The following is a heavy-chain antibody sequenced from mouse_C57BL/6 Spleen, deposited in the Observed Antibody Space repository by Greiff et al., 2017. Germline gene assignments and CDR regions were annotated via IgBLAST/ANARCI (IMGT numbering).Heavy chain of an antibody. D-gene: IGHD2-14*01. CDR3: ARGWIGYDAGDD. CDR2: IDPSDSYT. V-gene: IGHV1-69*01. CDR1: GYTFTSYW. Sequence: QVQLQQPGAELVMPGASVKLSCKASGYTFTSYWMHWVKQRPGQGLEWIGEIDPSDSYTNYNQKFKGKSTLTVDKSSSTAYMQLSSLTSEDSAVYYCARGWIGYDAGDDWGQGTTLTVSS. J-gene: IGHJ2*01.